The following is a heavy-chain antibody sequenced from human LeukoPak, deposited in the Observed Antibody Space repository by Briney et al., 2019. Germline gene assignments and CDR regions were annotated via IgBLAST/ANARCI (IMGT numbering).Heavy chain of an antibody. V-gene: IGHV3-23*01. CDR3: AKGSSGYFADL. J-gene: IGHJ5*02. CDR2: ISNDGGGT. D-gene: IGHD3-22*01. CDR1: GAGMAFSSYG. Sequence: GGSLRLSCEAAGAGMAFSSYGLHWVRQAPGQGVERVSAISNDGGGTQYADFVEGRFTISRDNSKNTLFLQMSSLRAEDTALYYCAKGSSGYFADLWGQGTLVTVSS.